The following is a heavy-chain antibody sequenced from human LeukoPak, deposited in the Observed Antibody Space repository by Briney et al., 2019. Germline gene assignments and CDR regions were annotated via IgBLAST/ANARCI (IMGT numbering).Heavy chain of an antibody. CDR2: ISGSGGRT. CDR1: GFTFSNYA. CDR3: AKDSPLDCFDY. V-gene: IGHV3-23*01. Sequence: PGGSLRLSCTASGFTFSNYAMTWVRQAPGKGLEWVSTISGSGGRTYYADSVKGRFTISRDNSKNTLYLQMSSLRAEDTAVYYCAKDSPLDCFDYWGQGTLVTVSS. J-gene: IGHJ4*02. D-gene: IGHD2-15*01.